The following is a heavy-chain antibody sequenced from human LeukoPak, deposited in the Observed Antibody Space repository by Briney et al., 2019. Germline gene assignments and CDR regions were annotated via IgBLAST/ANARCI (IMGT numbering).Heavy chain of an antibody. CDR3: AREEGCSGGSCYFDTLGY. CDR2: ISYDGSNK. J-gene: IGHJ4*02. CDR1: GFTFSSYA. Sequence: PGRSLRLSCAASGFTFSSYAMHWVRQAPGKGLEWVAVISYDGSNKYYADSVKGRFTISRDNSKNTLYLQMNSLRAEDTAVYYCAREEGCSGGSCYFDTLGYWGQGTLVTVSS. V-gene: IGHV3-30*04. D-gene: IGHD2-15*01.